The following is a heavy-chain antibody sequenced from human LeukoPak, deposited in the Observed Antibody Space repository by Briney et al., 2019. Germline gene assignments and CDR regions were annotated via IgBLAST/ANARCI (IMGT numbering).Heavy chain of an antibody. D-gene: IGHD3-22*01. CDR2: ISYDGSNK. J-gene: IGHJ3*02. CDR3: AKEETYYYDSSGYGNNAFDI. V-gene: IGHV3-30-3*01. CDR1: GFTFSSYA. Sequence: GRSLRLSCAASGFTFSSYAMHWVRQAPGKGLEWVAVISYDGSNKYYADSVKGRFTISRDNSKNTLYLQMNSLRAEDTAVYYCAKEETYYYDSSGYGNNAFDIWGQGTMVTVSS.